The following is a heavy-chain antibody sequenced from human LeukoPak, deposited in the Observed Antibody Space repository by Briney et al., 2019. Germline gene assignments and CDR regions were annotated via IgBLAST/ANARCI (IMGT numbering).Heavy chain of an antibody. CDR2: ISGSGGST. V-gene: IGHV3-23*01. J-gene: IGHJ4*02. D-gene: IGHD6-13*01. Sequence: GGSLRLSCAASGFTFSSYAMSWVRQASGKGLEWVSAISGSGGSTYYADSVKGRFTISRDNSKNTLYLQMNSLRAEDTAVYYAANVNRIAAVGIDYWGQGTLVPVPS. CDR3: ANVNRIAAVGIDY. CDR1: GFTFSSYA.